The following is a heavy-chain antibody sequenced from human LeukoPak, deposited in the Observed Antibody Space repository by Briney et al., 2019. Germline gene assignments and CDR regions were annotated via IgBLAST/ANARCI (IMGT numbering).Heavy chain of an antibody. Sequence: GGSLRLSCSASGLAFTSYPMAWVRQAPGKGLEWVSLISADGSATYYADSVKGRFTISRDTSRNSLYLQMISLRAEDTAVYYCAKRGADYYFDYWGQGALVSVSS. J-gene: IGHJ4*02. CDR1: GLAFTSYP. D-gene: IGHD3-10*01. V-gene: IGHV3-23*01. CDR3: AKRGADYYFDY. CDR2: ISADGSAT.